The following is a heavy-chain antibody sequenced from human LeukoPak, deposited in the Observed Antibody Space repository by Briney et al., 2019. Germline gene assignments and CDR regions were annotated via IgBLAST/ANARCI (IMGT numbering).Heavy chain of an antibody. J-gene: IGHJ4*02. CDR1: GFTFSSYA. Sequence: GGSLRLSCAASGFTFSSYAMSWVRQAPGKGLEWVSAISGSGGSTYYADSVKGRFTISRDNAKNSLYLQMNSLRAEDMALYYCAKLSGSYSPFDYWGQGTLVTVSS. CDR3: AKLSGSYSPFDY. V-gene: IGHV3-23*01. D-gene: IGHD1-26*01. CDR2: ISGSGGST.